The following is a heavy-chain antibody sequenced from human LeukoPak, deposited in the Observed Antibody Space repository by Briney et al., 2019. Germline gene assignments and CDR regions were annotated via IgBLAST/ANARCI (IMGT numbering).Heavy chain of an antibody. CDR3: ARQYCGGDCYSPVWYFDL. V-gene: IGHV4-4*09. J-gene: IGHJ2*01. CDR2: IYTSGST. D-gene: IGHD2-21*02. Sequence: SETLSLTCTVSGGSISSYYWSWIRQPPGKGLEWTGYIYTSGSTNYNPSLKSRVTISVDTSKNQFSLKLSSVTAADTAVYYCARQYCGGDCYSPVWYFDLWGRGTLVTVSS. CDR1: GGSISSYY.